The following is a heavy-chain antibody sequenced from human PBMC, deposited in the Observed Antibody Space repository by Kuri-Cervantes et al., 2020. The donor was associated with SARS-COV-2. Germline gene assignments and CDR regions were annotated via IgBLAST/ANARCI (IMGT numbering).Heavy chain of an antibody. V-gene: IGHV3-48*03. CDR1: GFTFSSYA. CDR3: APRGEGSGFNY. Sequence: GGSLRLSCAASGFTFSSYAMSWVRQAPGKGLEWVSYISSSGSTIYYADSVKGRFTISRDNAKNSLYLQMNSPRAEDTAVYYCAPRGEGSGFNYWGQGTLVTVSS. J-gene: IGHJ4*02. D-gene: IGHD3-16*01. CDR2: ISSSGSTI.